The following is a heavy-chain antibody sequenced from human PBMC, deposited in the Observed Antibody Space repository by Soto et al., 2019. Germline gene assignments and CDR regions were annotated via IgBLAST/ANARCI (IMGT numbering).Heavy chain of an antibody. CDR2: IYGDDDK. V-gene: IGHV2-5*02. CDR1: GFSLSTSGVG. Sequence: QITLKESGPTLVKPTQTLTLTCTFSGFSLSTSGVGVGWIRQPPGKALEWLALIYGDDDKHYSPSLKSRFTITKDTSKNQVVLTLLNMDPVDTATYYCIHSHIEAAFFDSWGQGTLVTVSS. CDR3: IHSHIEAAFFDS. D-gene: IGHD6-13*01. J-gene: IGHJ4*02.